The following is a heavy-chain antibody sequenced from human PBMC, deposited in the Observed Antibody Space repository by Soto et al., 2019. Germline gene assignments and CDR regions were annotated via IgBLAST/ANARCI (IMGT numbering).Heavy chain of an antibody. Sequence: QVQLVQSGAEVKKPGSSVKVSCKASGGTFSTYAISWVRQAPGQGLEWMGGIIPIVGAPNYAQEFQGRVTIAADKSTSTAYMELSSLNSDDTAVFYCARASKSGYDYYYGLDAWGQGTTVTVSS. D-gene: IGHD5-12*01. CDR1: GGTFSTYA. CDR2: IIPIVGAP. V-gene: IGHV1-69*06. J-gene: IGHJ6*02. CDR3: ARASKSGYDYYYGLDA.